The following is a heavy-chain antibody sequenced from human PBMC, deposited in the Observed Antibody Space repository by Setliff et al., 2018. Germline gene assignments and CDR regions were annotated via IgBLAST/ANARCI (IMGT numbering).Heavy chain of an antibody. V-gene: IGHV1-3*01. CDR1: GYTFTSYA. CDR2: INAGNGNT. J-gene: IGHJ6*02. CDR3: ARDYYDSSGPPVVGMDV. Sequence: GASVKVSCKASGYTFTSYAMHWVRQAPGQRLEWMGWINAGNGNTKYSQKFQGRVTITRDTSTSTAYMELRSLRSDDTAVYYCARDYYDSSGPPVVGMDVWGQGTTVTVSS. D-gene: IGHD3-22*01.